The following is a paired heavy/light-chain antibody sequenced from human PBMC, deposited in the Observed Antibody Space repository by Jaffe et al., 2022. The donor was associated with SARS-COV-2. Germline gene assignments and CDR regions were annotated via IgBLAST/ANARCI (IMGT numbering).Light chain of an antibody. CDR3: MVYMGSGIWE. V-gene: IGLV8-61*01. J-gene: IGLJ2*01. Sequence: QTVVTQEPSFSVSPGGTVTLTCGLSSGSVSTSYFPSWYQQIPGQAPRTLIYSTDTRSSGVPDRFSGSILGNKAALTITGAQADDESDYYCMVYMGSGIWEFGGGTKLTVL. CDR1: SGSVSTSYF. CDR2: STD.
Heavy chain of an antibody. J-gene: IGHJ4*02. CDR1: GYTFTDYA. CDR2: INAGDGNT. Sequence: QVQLVQSGAEVKEPGASVKVSCKASGYTFTDYAIEWVRQAPGQRLEWMGWINAGDGNTKYSQKFHGRVTITRDTSASTVYVELSSLRSEDMAVYYCAREHDFWIGYSFDYWGQGTLVTVSS. V-gene: IGHV1-3*01. D-gene: IGHD3-3*01. CDR3: AREHDFWIGYSFDY.